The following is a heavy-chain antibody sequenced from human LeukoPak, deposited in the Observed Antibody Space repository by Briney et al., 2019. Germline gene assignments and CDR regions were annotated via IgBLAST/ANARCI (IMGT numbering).Heavy chain of an antibody. J-gene: IGHJ4*02. CDR3: ARGGGGWYPFDY. D-gene: IGHD2-15*01. Sequence: SETLSLTCTVSGGSISSYYWSWIRQPPGKGLEWIGYVYYSGSTNYNPSLKSRVTISVDTSKNQFSLKLSSVTAADTAVYYCARGGGGWYPFDYWGQGTLVTVSS. CDR2: VYYSGST. V-gene: IGHV4-59*01. CDR1: GGSISSYY.